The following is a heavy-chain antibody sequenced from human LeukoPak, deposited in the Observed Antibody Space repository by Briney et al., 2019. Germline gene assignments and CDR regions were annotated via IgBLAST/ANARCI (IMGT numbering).Heavy chain of an antibody. V-gene: IGHV1-69*13. J-gene: IGHJ4*02. D-gene: IGHD1-14*01. CDR3: ASSTGLRYYFDY. Sequence: ASVKVSCKASGGTFSSYAISWVRQAPGQGLEWMGGIIPIFGTANYAQKFQGRVTITADESTSTAYMELSSLRSEDTAVYYCASSTGLRYYFDYWGQGTLVTVSS. CDR2: IIPIFGTA. CDR1: GGTFSSYA.